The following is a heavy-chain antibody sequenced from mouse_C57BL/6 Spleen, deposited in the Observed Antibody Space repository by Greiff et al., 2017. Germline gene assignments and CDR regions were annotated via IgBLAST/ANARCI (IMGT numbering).Heavy chain of an antibody. D-gene: IGHD1-2*01. CDR2: ISDGGSYT. J-gene: IGHJ2*01. Sequence: EVQGVESGGGLVKPGGSLKLSCAASGFTFSSYAMSWVRQTPEKRLEWVATISDGGSYTYYPDNVKGRFTISRDNAKNNLYLQMSHLKSEDTAMCDCAKKRGVSFPYFDYWGQGTTLTVSS. CDR3: AKKRGVSFPYFDY. V-gene: IGHV5-4*01. CDR1: GFTFSSYA.